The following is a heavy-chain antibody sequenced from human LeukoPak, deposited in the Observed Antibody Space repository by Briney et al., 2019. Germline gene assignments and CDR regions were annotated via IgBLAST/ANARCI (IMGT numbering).Heavy chain of an antibody. V-gene: IGHV4-39*07. CDR2: IYYSGST. CDR3: AREEYYYDSSGYYYYYMDV. D-gene: IGHD3-22*01. J-gene: IGHJ6*03. CDR1: GCSIGSSRYY. Sequence: SETLSLTCTASGCSIGSSRYYWGWLRQPPGMGLEWIGSIYYSGSTYYNPSLKSRVTISVDTSTTQFSLKLSSVTAADTAVYYCAREEYYYDSSGYYYYYMDVWGKGTTVTVSS.